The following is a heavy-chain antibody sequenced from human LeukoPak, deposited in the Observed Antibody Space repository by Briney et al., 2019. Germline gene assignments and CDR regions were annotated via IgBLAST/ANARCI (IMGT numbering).Heavy chain of an antibody. CDR2: TRNKANSYTT. D-gene: IGHD4-11*01. J-gene: IGHJ4*02. CDR3: ARVPGYSDYVPDY. Sequence: PGGSQRLSCAASGFTFSDHYMDWVRQAPGKGLEWVGHTRNKANSYTTEYAASVQGRFTISRDDSKNSLYLQMNSLKTEDTAVYYCARVPGYSDYVPDYWGQGTLVTVSS. V-gene: IGHV3-72*01. CDR1: GFTFSDHY.